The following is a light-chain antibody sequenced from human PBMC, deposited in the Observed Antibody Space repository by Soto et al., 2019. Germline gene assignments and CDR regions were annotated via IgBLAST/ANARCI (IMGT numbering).Light chain of an antibody. CDR2: VAS. V-gene: IGKV3-20*01. Sequence: EIVLTQSPDTLSLSPGERATLSCRASRSVSGGYLAWYQQKPGQAPRLLIYVASNRATGVPDRFSGGGSGTDFTLTISRLEPEDFAVYFCQQYGSSPYTFGQGTKLEIK. CDR1: RSVSGGY. CDR3: QQYGSSPYT. J-gene: IGKJ2*01.